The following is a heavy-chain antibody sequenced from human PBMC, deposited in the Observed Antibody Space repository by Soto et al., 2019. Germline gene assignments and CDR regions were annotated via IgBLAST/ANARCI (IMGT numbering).Heavy chain of an antibody. CDR1: GGTFSSYA. CDR3: ARSGYSYGLSDYYYYGMDV. Sequence: EASVQVSCKASGGTFSSYAISWVRQAPGQGLKWMEGIIPIFGTANYAQKFQGRVTITADESTSTAYMELSSLRSEDTAVYYCARSGYSYGLSDYYYYGMDVWGQGTTVTVSS. CDR2: IIPIFGTA. J-gene: IGHJ6*02. D-gene: IGHD5-18*01. V-gene: IGHV1-69*13.